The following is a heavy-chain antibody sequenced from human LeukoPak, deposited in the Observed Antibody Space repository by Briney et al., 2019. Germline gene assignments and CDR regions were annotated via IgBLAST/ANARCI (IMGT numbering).Heavy chain of an antibody. J-gene: IGHJ4*02. CDR1: GGSISSSSYY. D-gene: IGHD1-7*01. Sequence: PSETLSLTCTVSGGSISSSSYYWGWIRQPPGEGLEWIGSIYYSGSTYYNPSLKSRVTISVDTSKNQFSLKLSSVSAADTAVYYRARDGLELLDYWGQGTLVTVSS. CDR2: IYYSGST. CDR3: ARDGLELLDY. V-gene: IGHV4-39*07.